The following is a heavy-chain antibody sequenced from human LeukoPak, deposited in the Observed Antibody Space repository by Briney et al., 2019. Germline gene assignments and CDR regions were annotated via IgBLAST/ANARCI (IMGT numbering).Heavy chain of an antibody. CDR3: ARDGYGYEFDY. Sequence: GGSLRLSCEASGFTFSRYAMSWVRQAPGKGLDWVSVIVGSGYSAYYADSVKGRFTISRDNSKNTLYLQMNSLRAEDTAVYYCARDGYGYEFDYWGQGTLVTVSS. V-gene: IGHV3-23*01. D-gene: IGHD5-18*01. CDR1: GFTFSRYA. CDR2: IVGSGYSA. J-gene: IGHJ4*02.